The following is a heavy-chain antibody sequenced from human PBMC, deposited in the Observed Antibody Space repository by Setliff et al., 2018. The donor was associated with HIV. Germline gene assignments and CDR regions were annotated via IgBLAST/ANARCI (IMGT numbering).Heavy chain of an antibody. CDR2: ISHSGST. V-gene: IGHV4-39*01. Sequence: SETLSLTCTVSGVSISSGTYYWSWIRQPPGKGLEWIGSISHSGSTYYNPSLKSRVTISGDTSKNQFSLKLSSVTPADTAVYYCARGTRIYYGSGKLYYYGMDVWGQGTTVTVS. J-gene: IGHJ6*02. CDR1: GVSISSGTYY. CDR3: ARGTRIYYGSGKLYYYGMDV. D-gene: IGHD3-10*01.